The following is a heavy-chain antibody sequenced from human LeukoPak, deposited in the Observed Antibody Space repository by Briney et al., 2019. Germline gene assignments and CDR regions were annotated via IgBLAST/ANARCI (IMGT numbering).Heavy chain of an antibody. CDR3: ARAGQEWFGELGFDQ. CDR1: GFTFSSYW. V-gene: IGHV3-7*01. D-gene: IGHD3-10*01. J-gene: IGHJ4*02. Sequence: GGSLRLSCAASGFTFSSYWMSWVRQAPGKGLEWVANIKQDGSEKYYVDSVKGRFTISRDDAKNSLYLQTNSLRAEDTAVCYCARAGQEWFGELGFDQWGQGTLVIVSS. CDR2: IKQDGSEK.